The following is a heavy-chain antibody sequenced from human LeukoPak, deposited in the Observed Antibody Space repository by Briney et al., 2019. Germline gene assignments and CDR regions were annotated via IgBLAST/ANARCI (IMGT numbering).Heavy chain of an antibody. V-gene: IGHV1-46*01. D-gene: IGHD3-22*01. J-gene: IGHJ4*02. Sequence: ALVKVSRKASGYTFTSYYMHWVRQAPGQGLEWMGIINPSGGSTSYAQKFQGRVTMTRDTSTSTVYMELSSLRSEDTAVYYCARNKWNYYDSSGYYFFDYWGQGTLVTVSS. CDR1: GYTFTSYY. CDR3: ARNKWNYYDSSGYYFFDY. CDR2: INPSGGST.